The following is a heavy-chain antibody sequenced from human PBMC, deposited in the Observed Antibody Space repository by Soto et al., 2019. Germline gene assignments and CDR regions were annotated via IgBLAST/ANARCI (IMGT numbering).Heavy chain of an antibody. V-gene: IGHV4-39*01. CDR3: ARLSDCSSTSCYVPYYYGMDV. D-gene: IGHD2-2*01. CDR1: GGSLSSRGYY. Sequence: PSETLSLTCTVSGGSLSSRGYYWGWIRQPPGKGLEWIGTIYYSGSTYYNPSLKSRVTISVDTSKNQFSLKLSSVTAADTAVYYCARLSDCSSTSCYVPYYYGMDVWGQGTTVTSP. CDR2: IYYSGST. J-gene: IGHJ6*02.